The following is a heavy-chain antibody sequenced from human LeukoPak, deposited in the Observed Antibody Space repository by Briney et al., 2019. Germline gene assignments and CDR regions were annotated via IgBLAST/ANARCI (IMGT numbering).Heavy chain of an antibody. J-gene: IGHJ5*02. Sequence: GASVKVSCKASGYNFRSYDINWVRQATGQDLEWMGWVNPNRGTTGYAQKFQGRVTMTRNSSISTFYMELSSLTSEDTAVYYCARGRQVMPIALNDNWFDPWGQGTLVTVSS. D-gene: IGHD2-21*01. CDR2: VNPNRGTT. V-gene: IGHV1-8*01. CDR1: GYNFRSYD. CDR3: ARGRQVMPIALNDNWFDP.